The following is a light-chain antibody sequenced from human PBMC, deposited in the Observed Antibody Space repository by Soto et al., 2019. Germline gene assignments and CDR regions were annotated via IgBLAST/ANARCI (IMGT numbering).Light chain of an antibody. CDR2: EGS. Sequence: QSVLTQPASVSGSPGQSITISCTGTSSDVGSYNLVSWYQQHPGEAPKLMIYEGSKRPSGVSNRFSGSKSGNTASLTISGLQAEHEADYYCCSYAGSSTYVFGTGTKATVL. J-gene: IGLJ1*01. V-gene: IGLV2-23*01. CDR3: CSYAGSSTYV. CDR1: SSDVGSYNL.